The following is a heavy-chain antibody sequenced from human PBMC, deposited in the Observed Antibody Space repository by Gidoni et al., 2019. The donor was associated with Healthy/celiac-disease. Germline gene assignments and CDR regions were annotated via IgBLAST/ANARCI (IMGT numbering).Heavy chain of an antibody. D-gene: IGHD3-10*01. CDR1: GFPFSNAW. V-gene: IGHV3-15*01. CDR3: TTSRWFGAAYYYGMDV. CDR2: IKSKTDGGTT. J-gene: IGHJ6*02. Sequence: EVQLVESGGGLVKPGGSLRLSCAASGFPFSNAWMSWVRQAPGKGLEWVGRIKSKTDGGTTDYAAPVKGRFTISRDDSKNTLYLQMNSLKTEDTAVYYCTTSRWFGAAYYYGMDVWGQGTTVTVSS.